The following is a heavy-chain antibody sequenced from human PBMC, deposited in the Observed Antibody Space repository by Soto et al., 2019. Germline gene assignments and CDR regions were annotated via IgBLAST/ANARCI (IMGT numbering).Heavy chain of an antibody. CDR2: IYYSGST. CDR1: GGSINNYY. Sequence: SETLSLTCTVSGGSINNYYWTWIRQPPGKGLEWIGSIYYSGSTYYNPSLKSRVTISVDTSKNQFSLKLSSVTAADTAVYYCARRGSGSYSDYWGQGTLVTAPQ. V-gene: IGHV4-39*01. J-gene: IGHJ4*02. D-gene: IGHD3-10*01. CDR3: ARRGSGSYSDY.